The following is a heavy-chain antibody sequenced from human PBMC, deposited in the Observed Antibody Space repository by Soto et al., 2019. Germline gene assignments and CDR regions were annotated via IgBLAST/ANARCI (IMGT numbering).Heavy chain of an antibody. Sequence: SETLSLTCTVSGGSISSGGYYWSGIRPPPGKGLEWIGYVYHSGSTYYNPSLKSRVTISVDTSKNQFSLQLGSVTADDTAVYYCARASGNAGFDPWGQGTLVTVSS. J-gene: IGHJ5*02. CDR3: ARASGNAGFDP. CDR2: VYHSGST. CDR1: GGSISSGGYY. V-gene: IGHV4-30-4*08. D-gene: IGHD2-8*01.